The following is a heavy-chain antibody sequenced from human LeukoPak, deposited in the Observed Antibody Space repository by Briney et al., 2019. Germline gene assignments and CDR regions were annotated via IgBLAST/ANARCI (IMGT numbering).Heavy chain of an antibody. CDR2: MNPNSGNT. CDR1: GYTFTSYD. J-gene: IGHJ6*03. CDR3: ARSVTTPNDYYYMDV. Sequence: ASVKVSCKASGYTFTSYDINWVRQATGQGLEWMGWMNPNSGNTGYAQKFQGRVTMTRNTSISTAYMELSSLRSEDTAVYYCARSVTTPNDYYYMDVWGKGTTVTISS. D-gene: IGHD4-17*01. V-gene: IGHV1-8*01.